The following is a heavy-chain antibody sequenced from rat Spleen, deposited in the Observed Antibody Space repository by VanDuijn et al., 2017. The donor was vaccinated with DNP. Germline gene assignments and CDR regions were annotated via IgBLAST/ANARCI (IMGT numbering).Heavy chain of an antibody. Sequence: EVQLQESGPGLVKPSQSLSLTCSVTAYSITSHYWGWIRRFPGNKMEWVGHISYSGSTSYNPSLKSRISITRDTSKNQFFLQVNSVTTEDTATYYCARWVWYFDYWGQGIIVTVSS. J-gene: IGHJ2*01. V-gene: IGHV3-1*01. CDR3: ARWVWYFDY. CDR1: AYSITSHY. CDR2: ISYSGST.